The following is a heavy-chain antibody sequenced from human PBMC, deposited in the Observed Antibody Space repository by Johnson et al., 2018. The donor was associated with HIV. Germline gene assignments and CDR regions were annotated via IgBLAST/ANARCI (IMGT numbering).Heavy chain of an antibody. V-gene: IGHV3-30*04. D-gene: IGHD3-10*01. CDR1: GFTFSSYA. J-gene: IGHJ3*02. CDR3: ARERATLWFRASGAAFDI. CDR2: ISYDGSNK. Sequence: QVQLVESGGGLVKPGGSLRLSCAASGFTFSSYAMHWVRQAPGKGLEWVAVISYDGSNKYYADSVKGRFTISRDNSKNTLYLQMNSLRAEDTAVYYCARERATLWFRASGAAFDIWGQGTMVTVSS.